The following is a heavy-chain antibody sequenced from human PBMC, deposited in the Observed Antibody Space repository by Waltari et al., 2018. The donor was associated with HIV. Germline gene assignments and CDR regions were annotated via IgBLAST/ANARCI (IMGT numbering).Heavy chain of an antibody. D-gene: IGHD2-21*02. J-gene: IGHJ5*02. CDR2: LSYGGSS. CDR3: ARAGVETAILFDT. CDR1: GSSLRTGDYY. V-gene: IGHV4-39*07. Sequence: HLQLRESGPGLVRPSEPLSLTCTVSGSSLRTGDYYWAWIRQPPGKGLEGIASLSYGGSSYYKASLRSRVTTSVLTSRNQFSLNLTSVTAADSAVYYCARAGVETAILFDTWGQGSLVTVSS.